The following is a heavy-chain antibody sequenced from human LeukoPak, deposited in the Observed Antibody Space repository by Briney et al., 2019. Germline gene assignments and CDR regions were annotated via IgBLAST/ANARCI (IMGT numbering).Heavy chain of an antibody. V-gene: IGHV3-21*01. Sequence: GGSLRLSCAASGFTFSSYEMNWVRQAPGKGLEWVSSISDDSNCIFYADSVKGRFTISRDNAKNSLYLQMNSLTAEDSAVYYCASRRGSNRPFDYWGQGTLVTVSS. CDR1: GFTFSSYE. CDR2: ISDDSNCI. D-gene: IGHD1-26*01. CDR3: ASRRGSNRPFDY. J-gene: IGHJ4*02.